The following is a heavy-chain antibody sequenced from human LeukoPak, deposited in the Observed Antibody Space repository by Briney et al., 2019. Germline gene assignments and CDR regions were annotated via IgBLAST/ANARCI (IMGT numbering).Heavy chain of an antibody. D-gene: IGHD3-3*01. CDR2: INHSGST. Sequence: SETLSLTCAVYGGSFSGYYWSWIRQPPGKGLEWIGEINHSGSTNYNPSLKSRVTISVDTSKSQFSLKLSSVTAADTAVYYCARGPSYDFWSGSDAFDIWGQGTMVTVSS. CDR3: ARGPSYDFWSGSDAFDI. V-gene: IGHV4-34*01. CDR1: GGSFSGYY. J-gene: IGHJ3*02.